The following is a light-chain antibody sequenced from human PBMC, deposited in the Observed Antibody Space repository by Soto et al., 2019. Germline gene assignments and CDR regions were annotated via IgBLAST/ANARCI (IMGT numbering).Light chain of an antibody. CDR3: QTWGTGAAV. CDR2: LDSDGSH. J-gene: IGLJ7*01. CDR1: SGHNSYA. Sequence: QSVLTQWPSASASPGASVKLTCTLSSGHNSYAIAWHRQQPEKGPRYLMKLDSDGSHSKGDGIPDRFSGSSSGAERYLTISSLQSEDAADYYCQTWGTGAAVFGGGTQLTVL. V-gene: IGLV4-69*01.